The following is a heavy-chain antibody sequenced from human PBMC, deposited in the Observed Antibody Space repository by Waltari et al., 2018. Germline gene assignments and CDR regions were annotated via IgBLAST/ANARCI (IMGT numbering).Heavy chain of an antibody. CDR1: GSTFTGNY. CDR2: INHNSGGT. CDR3: AREWVAVLVGATQSLDY. D-gene: IGHD2-15*01. V-gene: IGHV1-2*02. Sequence: QVQLVQSGAEVKKPGASVTVSCAASGSTFTGNYIHWVRQAPGQGLEWMGWINHNSGGTNYSQKFQERVTMTRDTSISTAYMELSSLRSDDTAVYYCAREWVAVLVGATQSLDYWGQGTLVTVSS. J-gene: IGHJ4*02.